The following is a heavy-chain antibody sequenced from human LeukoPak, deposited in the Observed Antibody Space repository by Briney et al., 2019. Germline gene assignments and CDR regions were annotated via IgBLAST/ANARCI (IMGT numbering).Heavy chain of an antibody. J-gene: IGHJ6*02. CDR3: AKRQPLGDYYYYGMDV. CDR1: GFTFSSYA. CDR2: ISGSGGST. Sequence: GGSLRLSCAASGFTFSSYAMSWVRQAPGKGLEWVSAISGSGGSTYYADSVKGRFTISRDNSKNTLYLQMNSLRAEDTAVYYCAKRQPLGDYYYYGMDVWGQGTTVTVSS. V-gene: IGHV3-23*01.